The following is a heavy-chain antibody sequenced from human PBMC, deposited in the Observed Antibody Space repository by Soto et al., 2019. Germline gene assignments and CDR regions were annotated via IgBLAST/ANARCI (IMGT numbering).Heavy chain of an antibody. V-gene: IGHV1-8*01. CDR3: ARGVDTSMVPYYYYGMDV. D-gene: IGHD5-18*01. CDR2: MNPNSGNT. CDR1: GYTFTRYD. J-gene: IGHJ6*02. Sequence: QVQLVQSGAEVKKPGASVKVSCKASGYTFTRYDINWVRQATGQGLEWMGWMNPNSGNTGYAQKFQGRVTMTRNTSISTAYMELSSLRSEDTAVYYCARGVDTSMVPYYYYGMDVWGQGTTVTVSS.